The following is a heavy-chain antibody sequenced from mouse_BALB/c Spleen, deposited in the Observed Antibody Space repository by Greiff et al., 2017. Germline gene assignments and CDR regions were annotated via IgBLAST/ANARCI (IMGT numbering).Heavy chain of an antibody. Sequence: DVKLVESGGDLVKPGGSLKLSCAASGFTFSSYGMSWVRQTPDKRLEWVATISSGGSYTYYPDSVKGRFTISRDNAKNTLYLQMSSLKSEDTAMYYCARPDDGYYVNYAMDYWGQGTSVTVSS. CDR2: ISSGGSYT. J-gene: IGHJ4*01. CDR3: ARPDDGYYVNYAMDY. V-gene: IGHV5-6*02. CDR1: GFTFSSYG. D-gene: IGHD2-3*01.